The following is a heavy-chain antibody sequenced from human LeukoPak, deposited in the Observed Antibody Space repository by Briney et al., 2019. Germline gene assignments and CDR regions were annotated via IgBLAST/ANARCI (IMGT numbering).Heavy chain of an antibody. CDR3: ARLGWATAPLDY. J-gene: IGHJ4*02. Sequence: GGSLRLSCTASGFTFGDYAMSWVRQAPGKGLEWVSYISSSSYTNYADSVKGRFTISRDNAKNSLYLQMNSLRAEDTAVYYCARLGWATAPLDYWGQGTLVTVSS. CDR1: GFTFGDYA. D-gene: IGHD5-12*01. V-gene: IGHV3-11*06. CDR2: ISSSSYT.